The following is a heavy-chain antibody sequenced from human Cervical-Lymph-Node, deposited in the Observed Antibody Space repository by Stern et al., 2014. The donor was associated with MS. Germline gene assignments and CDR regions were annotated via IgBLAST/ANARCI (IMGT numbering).Heavy chain of an antibody. Sequence: QVQLQQWGAGLLKPSETLSLTCAVYGGSFSGYYWSWIRQPPGKGLEWIGEINHSESCNCTPSLKSRVPISVDPSKNQFSLKLSSVTAADTAVYYCARESVTYYYYYGMDVWGQGTTVTVSS. CDR3: ARESVTYYYYYGMDV. V-gene: IGHV4-34*01. CDR2: INHSESC. J-gene: IGHJ6*02. D-gene: IGHD3-16*02. CDR1: GGSFSGYY.